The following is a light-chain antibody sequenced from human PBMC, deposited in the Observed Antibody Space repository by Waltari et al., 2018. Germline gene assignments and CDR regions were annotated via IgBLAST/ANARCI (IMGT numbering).Light chain of an antibody. V-gene: IGLV1-44*01. Sequence: QSVLTQPPSASGAPGQRVTISCSGSTSNLGDNVVNWYQQIPGTAPKLLIYRNALRPSGVPGRFSGAKSGTSASLAISGLQSEDEGVYYCASWDDSPVGRWVFGGGTKLTVL. CDR2: RNA. CDR1: TSNLGDNV. CDR3: ASWDDSPVGRWV. J-gene: IGLJ3*02.